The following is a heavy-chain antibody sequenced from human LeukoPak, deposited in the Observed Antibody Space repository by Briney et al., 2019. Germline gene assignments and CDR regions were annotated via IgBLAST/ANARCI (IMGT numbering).Heavy chain of an antibody. CDR1: GFTFSSYA. CDR2: ISGSGGST. J-gene: IGHJ3*02. CDR3: AKGVGSSASYLGAFDI. V-gene: IGHV3-23*01. Sequence: GGSLRLSCAASGFTFSSYAMSLVRQAPGKGLEWVSAISGSGGSTYYADSVKGRFTISRDNSKNTLYLQMNSLRAEDTAVYYCAKGVGSSASYLGAFDIWGQGTMVTVSS. D-gene: IGHD1-26*01.